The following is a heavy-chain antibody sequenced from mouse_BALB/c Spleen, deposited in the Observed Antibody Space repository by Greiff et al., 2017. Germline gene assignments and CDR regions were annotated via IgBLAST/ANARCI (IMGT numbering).Heavy chain of an antibody. V-gene: IGHV14-3*02. D-gene: IGHD2-1*01. Sequence: EVQLQQSGAELVKPGASVKLSCTASGFNIKDTYMHWVKQRPEQGLEWIGRIDPANGNTKYDPKFQGKATITADTSSNTAYLQLSSLTSEDTAVYYGARGNPYYYAMDYWGQGTSVTVSS. CDR2: IDPANGNT. J-gene: IGHJ4*01. CDR1: GFNIKDTY. CDR3: ARGNPYYYAMDY.